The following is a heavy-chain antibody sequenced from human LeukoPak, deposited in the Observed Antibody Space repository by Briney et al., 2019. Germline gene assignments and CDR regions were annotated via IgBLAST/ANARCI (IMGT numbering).Heavy chain of an antibody. Sequence: SQTLSLTCAVSGGSISSGGYSWSWLRQPPGKGLEWIGYIYYSGSTYYNPSLKSRVTISVDTSKNQFSLKLSSVTAADTAVYYCARGESGVLLWFGELLYFDYWGQGTLVTVSS. J-gene: IGHJ4*02. CDR1: GGSISSGGYS. CDR3: ARGESGVLLWFGELLYFDY. D-gene: IGHD3-10*01. CDR2: IYYSGST. V-gene: IGHV4-30-4*07.